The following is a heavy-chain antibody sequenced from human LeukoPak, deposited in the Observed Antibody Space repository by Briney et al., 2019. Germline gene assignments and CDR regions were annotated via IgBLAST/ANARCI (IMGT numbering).Heavy chain of an antibody. CDR1: EYTFTSYG. D-gene: IGHD6-13*01. V-gene: IGHV1-8*01. CDR3: ARGLAAAVIIFDY. CDR2: MNPNSGNT. Sequence: ASVKVSCKASEYTFTSYGINWVRQATGQGLEWMGWMNPNSGNTGYAQKFQGRVTMTRNTSISTAYMELSSLRSEDTAVYYCARGLAAAVIIFDYWGQGTLVTVSS. J-gene: IGHJ4*02.